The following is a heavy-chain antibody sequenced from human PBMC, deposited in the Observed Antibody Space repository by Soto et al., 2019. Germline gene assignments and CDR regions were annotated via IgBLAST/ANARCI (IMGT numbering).Heavy chain of an antibody. V-gene: IGHV1-3*01. CDR3: ARQAKGGYNYGY. CDR1: GYTFTSYA. D-gene: IGHD5-12*01. J-gene: IGHJ4*02. CDR2: INAGNGNT. Sequence: QVQLVQSGAEVKKPGASVKVSCKTSGYTFTSYAMHWVRQAPGQRLEWMGWINAGNGNTKYSQKFQGRVTITTDTSASTAYMELNSLRSEDTAVYYCARQAKGGYNYGYWGQGTLVTVSS.